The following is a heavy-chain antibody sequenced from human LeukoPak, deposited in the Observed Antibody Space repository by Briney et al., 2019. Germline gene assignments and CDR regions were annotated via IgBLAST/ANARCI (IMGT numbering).Heavy chain of an antibody. V-gene: IGHV1-18*01. CDR2: ISTSTGDT. CDR1: GYSFILYG. J-gene: IGHJ4*02. D-gene: IGHD4-11*01. CDR3: ARDDNYGIFVNVDY. Sequence: ASVKVSCKTSGYSFILYGISWVRQAPGQGPEWMGWISTSTGDTKYTQRFQGRVTLTTDTSTSTAYMELSSLRSDDTAVYYCARDDNYGIFVNVDYWGQGTLVTVSS.